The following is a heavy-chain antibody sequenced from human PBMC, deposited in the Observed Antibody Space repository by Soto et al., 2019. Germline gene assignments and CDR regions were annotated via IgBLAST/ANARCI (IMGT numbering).Heavy chain of an antibody. CDR3: ARGIKYGDYSRWFDP. J-gene: IGHJ5*02. V-gene: IGHV4-4*02. Sequence: SETLSLTCAVSGASISSEQSWSWVRQPPGKGLEWIGEIHHSGSTNINPSLKSRVTMSVDKSKNQFSLMLSSVTAADTAVYYCARGIKYGDYSRWFDPWGPGTLVAVSS. D-gene: IGHD4-17*01. CDR1: GASISSEQS. CDR2: IHHSGST.